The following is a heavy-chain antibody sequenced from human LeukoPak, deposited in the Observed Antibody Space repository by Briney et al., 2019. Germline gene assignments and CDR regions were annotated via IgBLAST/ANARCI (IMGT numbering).Heavy chain of an antibody. Sequence: GASVKVSCKASGYTFTSYDINWVRQATGQGLEWMGWMNPNSGNTGYAQKFQGRVTITRNTPISTAYMELSSLRSEDTAVYYCARGRVLRFLEWLPSNNWFDPWGQGTLVTVSS. CDR3: ARGRVLRFLEWLPSNNWFDP. V-gene: IGHV1-8*03. J-gene: IGHJ5*02. CDR2: MNPNSGNT. CDR1: GYTFTSYD. D-gene: IGHD3-3*01.